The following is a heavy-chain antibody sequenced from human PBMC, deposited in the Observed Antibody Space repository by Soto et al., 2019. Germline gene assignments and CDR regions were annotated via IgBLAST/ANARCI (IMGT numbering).Heavy chain of an antibody. V-gene: IGHV4-4*02. D-gene: IGHD2-2*01. J-gene: IGHJ4*02. CDR3: AHARCSRSRCPPGHFDC. Sequence: QVQLQESGPGLVKPSGTLSLTCAVSGDSISSSNWWNWVRQPPGKGLEWIGEIYPSGSTNYNPSLRRRLPLSGDKSPTQFSQKLSPVPAADTAVYYGAHARCSRSRCPPGHFDCWGQGTLITVSS. CDR2: IYPSGST. CDR1: GDSISSSNW.